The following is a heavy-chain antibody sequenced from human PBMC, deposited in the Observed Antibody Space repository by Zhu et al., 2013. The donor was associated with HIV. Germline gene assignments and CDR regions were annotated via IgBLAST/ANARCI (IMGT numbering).Heavy chain of an antibody. CDR1: GYTFNNYG. V-gene: IGHV1-18*01. J-gene: IGHJ3*01. D-gene: IGHD3-10*01. CDR2: IRSSPANT. CDR3: ARVRSLSGAFDL. Sequence: QEDLVQSGAEVKKPGASVRVSCTASGYTFNNYGITWVRQAPGQGLEWMGWIRSSPANTKYAQKFQGRVIMTTDTSTRAAYLELGSLRSDDSAVYYCARVRSLSGAFDLWGQGTMVTVSS.